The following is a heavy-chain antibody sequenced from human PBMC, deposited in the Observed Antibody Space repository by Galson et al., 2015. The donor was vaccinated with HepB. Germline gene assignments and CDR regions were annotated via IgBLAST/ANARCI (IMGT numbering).Heavy chain of an antibody. J-gene: IGHJ6*03. D-gene: IGHD3-10*01. Sequence: SVKVSCKASGYTFTSYGISWVRQAPGQGLEWMGWISAYNGNTNYAQKLQGRVTMTTDTSTSTAYMELRSLRSDDTAVYYCAILPGVYFYGSGNDYYYYYMDVWGKGTTVTVSS. CDR2: ISAYNGNT. CDR3: AILPGVYFYGSGNDYYYYYMDV. V-gene: IGHV1-18*01. CDR1: GYTFTSYG.